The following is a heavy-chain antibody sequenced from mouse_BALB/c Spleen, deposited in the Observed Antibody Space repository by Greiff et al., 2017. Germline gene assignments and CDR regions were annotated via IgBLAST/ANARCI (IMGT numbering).Heavy chain of an antibody. V-gene: IGHV1-80*01. Sequence: VKLQESGAELVRPGSSVKISCKASGYAFSSYWMNWVKQRPGQGLEWIGQIYPGDGDTNYNGKFKGKATLTADKSSSTAYMQLSSLTSEDSAVYFCARGGYGNYPLYAMDYWGQGTSVTVSS. CDR3: ARGGYGNYPLYAMDY. CDR1: GYAFSSYW. D-gene: IGHD2-1*01. J-gene: IGHJ4*01. CDR2: IYPGDGDT.